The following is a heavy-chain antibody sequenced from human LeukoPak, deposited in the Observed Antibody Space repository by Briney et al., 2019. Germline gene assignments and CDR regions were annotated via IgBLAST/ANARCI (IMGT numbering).Heavy chain of an antibody. V-gene: IGHV4-61*02. J-gene: IGHJ4*02. D-gene: IGHD6-19*01. CDR2: IFISGGT. CDR1: GDSITSGSYY. Sequence: PSETLSLTCTVSGDSITSGSYYWSWIRQPAGKGLEWIGRIFISGGTNYNPSLKSRVTISVDTSKNQFSLKLSSVTAADTAVYYCARDSRKYSSGWDEENYFDYWGQGTLVTVSS. CDR3: ARDSRKYSSGWDEENYFDY.